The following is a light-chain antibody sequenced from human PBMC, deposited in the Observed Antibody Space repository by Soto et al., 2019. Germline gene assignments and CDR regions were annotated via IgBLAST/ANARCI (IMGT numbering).Light chain of an antibody. J-gene: IGKJ1*01. CDR3: QQYNNWPPT. V-gene: IGKV3-15*01. Sequence: EIVMTQSPATLSVSPGERATLSCRASQSVSSSLAWYQQKPGQAPRLLIYGASTRATGIPARFSGSGSGTEFTLTISSLQSEDFAVYHCQQYNNWPPTFGQGTKVDIK. CDR1: QSVSSS. CDR2: GAS.